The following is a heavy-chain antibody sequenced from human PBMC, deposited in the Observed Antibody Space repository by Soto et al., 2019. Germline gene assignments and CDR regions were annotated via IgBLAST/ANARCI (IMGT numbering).Heavy chain of an antibody. CDR1: GFTFSLYS. CDR2: ISRSSTGI. D-gene: IGHD3-10*01. Sequence: EVQLVESGGGLVQPGGSLRLSCAASGFTFSLYSMSLVRQAQGKGLDGVSYISRSSTGIHYADSVTGRFTISRDDATNSMHLQMNSLRDGDTAGYYCARAVTCGLDVWGQGTTVSISS. V-gene: IGHV3-48*02. J-gene: IGHJ6*02. CDR3: ARAVTCGLDV.